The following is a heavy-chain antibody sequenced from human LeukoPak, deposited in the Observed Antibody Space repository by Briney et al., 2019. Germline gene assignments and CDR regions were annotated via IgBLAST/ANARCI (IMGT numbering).Heavy chain of an antibody. Sequence: SETLSLTCAVYGGSFSGYYWSWIRQPPGKGLEWIGEINHSGSTNYNPSLKSRVTISVDTSKNQFSLKLSSVTAADTAVYYCARHLTGSRKPQASLRFFSYFDYWGQGTLVTVSS. CDR2: INHSGST. CDR1: GGSFSGYY. CDR3: ARHLTGSRKPQASLRFFSYFDY. J-gene: IGHJ4*02. D-gene: IGHD3-3*01. V-gene: IGHV4-34*01.